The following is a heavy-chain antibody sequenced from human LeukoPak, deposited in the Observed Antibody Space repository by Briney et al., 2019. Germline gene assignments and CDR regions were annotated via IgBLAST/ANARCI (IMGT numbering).Heavy chain of an antibody. CDR3: AKNRGESSSSPTDY. D-gene: IGHD6-13*01. Sequence: GGSLRLSCAASGFTFNSYAMNWVRQAPGKGLEWVSTISGSGGSTFYADSVKGRFTISRDNPKNTLYLQMNSLRAEATAVYYCAKNRGESSSSPTDYWGQGTLVTVSS. V-gene: IGHV3-23*01. CDR1: GFTFNSYA. CDR2: ISGSGGST. J-gene: IGHJ4*02.